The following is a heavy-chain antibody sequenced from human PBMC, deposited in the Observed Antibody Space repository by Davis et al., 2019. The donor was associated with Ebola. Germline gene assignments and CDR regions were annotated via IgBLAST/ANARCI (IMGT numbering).Heavy chain of an antibody. Sequence: LKISCAASGFTFSSYGMHWVRQAPGKGLEWVAVISYDGSNKYYADSVKGRFTISRDNSKNTLYLQINSLRAEDTAVYYCAKGDRMDVWGKGTTVTVSS. CDR3: AKGDRMDV. J-gene: IGHJ6*04. V-gene: IGHV3-30*18. CDR1: GFTFSSYG. CDR2: ISYDGSNK.